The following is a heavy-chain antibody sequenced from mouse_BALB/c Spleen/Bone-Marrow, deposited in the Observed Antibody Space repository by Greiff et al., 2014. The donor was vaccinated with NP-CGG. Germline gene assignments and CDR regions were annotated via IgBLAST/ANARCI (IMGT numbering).Heavy chain of an antibody. V-gene: IGHV2-9*02. J-gene: IGHJ4*01. Sequence: ESGPGLVAPSQSLSITCTVSGFSLTSYGVYWARQPPGKGLEWLGVIWAGGSTDYNSALMSRLSISKDNSNSLVFLKMNSLQTDDTAMYYCARVYGSSYDPYYYAMDYWGQGTSVTVSS. CDR2: IWAGGST. D-gene: IGHD1-1*01. CDR1: GFSLTSYG. CDR3: ARVYGSSYDPYYYAMDY.